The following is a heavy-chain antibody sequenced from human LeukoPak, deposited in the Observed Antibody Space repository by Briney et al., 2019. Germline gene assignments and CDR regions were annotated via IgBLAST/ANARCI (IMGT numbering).Heavy chain of an antibody. V-gene: IGHV3-7*01. Sequence: GGALRLSCAASGFTFSSDWMSWGRQAPGKGLEWVSDIKQDGSEKYYVDSVKGRFTISRDNAKNSLYLQMNSLRAEDTAVYYCARVRGDGYNNLNFDYWGQGTLVTVSS. CDR1: GFTFSSDW. CDR3: ARVRGDGYNNLNFDY. D-gene: IGHD5-24*01. CDR2: IKQDGSEK. J-gene: IGHJ4*02.